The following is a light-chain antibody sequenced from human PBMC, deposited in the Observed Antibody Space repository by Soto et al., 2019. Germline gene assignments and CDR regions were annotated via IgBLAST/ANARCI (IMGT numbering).Light chain of an antibody. J-gene: IGLJ1*01. Sequence: QSALTQPASVSGSPGQSIAISCTGTSSDVGGYNYVCWYQQHPDKAPKLMIYDVSNRPSGVSDRFSGSKSGNTASLTISGIQAEDEADYYWSSYTSTSTYVFGTGTKLTVL. CDR2: DVS. CDR3: SSYTSTSTYV. V-gene: IGLV2-14*01. CDR1: SSDVGGYNY.